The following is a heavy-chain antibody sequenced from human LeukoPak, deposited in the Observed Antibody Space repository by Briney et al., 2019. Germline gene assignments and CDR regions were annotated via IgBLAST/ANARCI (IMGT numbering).Heavy chain of an antibody. D-gene: IGHD2-21*02. Sequence: GGSLRLSCAASGFTFSSYGTHWVRQAPGKGLEWVAVIWYDGSNKYYADSVKGRFTISRDNSKNTLYLQMNSLRAEDTAVYYCARDLKAYCGGDCFNAFDIWGQGTMVTVSS. CDR3: ARDLKAYCGGDCFNAFDI. CDR1: GFTFSSYG. J-gene: IGHJ3*02. V-gene: IGHV3-33*01. CDR2: IWYDGSNK.